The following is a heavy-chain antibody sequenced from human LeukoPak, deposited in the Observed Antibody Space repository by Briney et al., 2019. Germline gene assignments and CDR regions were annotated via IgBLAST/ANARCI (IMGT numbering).Heavy chain of an antibody. CDR3: VRDYNWGTDY. V-gene: IGHV3-30*02. D-gene: IGHD7-27*01. J-gene: IGHJ4*02. Sequence: GGSLRLSCAASGFTFSSYGMHWVRQAPGKGLEWVAFIRYDGNNQYYADSVKGRFTISRDNSKNTLYLQMNSLRAEDTALYHCVRDYNWGTDYWGQGTLVTVSS. CDR1: GFTFSSYG. CDR2: IRYDGNNQ.